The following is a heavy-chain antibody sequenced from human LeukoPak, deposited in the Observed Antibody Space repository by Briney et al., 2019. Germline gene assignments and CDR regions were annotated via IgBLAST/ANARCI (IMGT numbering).Heavy chain of an antibody. V-gene: IGHV4-34*01. D-gene: IGHD3-10*01. CDR2: INHSGST. CDR1: GGSFSGYY. J-gene: IGHJ6*04. CDR3: ARGGSGSGYYYGMDV. Sequence: SETLSLTCAVYGGSFSGYYWSWIRQPPGKGLEWTGEINHSGSTNYNPSLKSRVTISVDTSKNQFSLKLSSVTAADTAVYYCARGGSGSGYYYGMDVWGKGTTVTVSS.